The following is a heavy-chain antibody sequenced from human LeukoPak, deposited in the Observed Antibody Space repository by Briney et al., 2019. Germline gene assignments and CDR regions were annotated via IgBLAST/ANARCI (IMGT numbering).Heavy chain of an antibody. J-gene: IGHJ4*01. D-gene: IGHD4-17*01. V-gene: IGHV3-23*01. CDR2: ITGRGGYT. CDR3: ATFGCNGDCYY. CDR1: GFTFSTYT. Sequence: GSLRLSCAASGFTFSTYTMSWVRQAPGKGLEWVSAITGRGGYTYYADSVKGRFTISRDNSKNTMFLQMNSLRAEDTAVYYCATFGCNGDCYYWGQGALVTGSS.